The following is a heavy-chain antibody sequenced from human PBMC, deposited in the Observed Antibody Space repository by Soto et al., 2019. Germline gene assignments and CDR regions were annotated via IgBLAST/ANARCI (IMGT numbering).Heavy chain of an antibody. Sequence: QVQLVESGGGVVQPGRSLRLSCAASGFTFSSYGMHWVRQAPGKGLEWVAVIWYDGSNKYYADSVKGRFTISRDNSKDALYLQMNSLRAEDTAGYYCARAHTVNLDYWGQGTLVTGSS. CDR3: ARAHTVNLDY. D-gene: IGHD4-17*01. CDR1: GFTFSSYG. V-gene: IGHV3-33*01. J-gene: IGHJ4*02. CDR2: IWYDGSNK.